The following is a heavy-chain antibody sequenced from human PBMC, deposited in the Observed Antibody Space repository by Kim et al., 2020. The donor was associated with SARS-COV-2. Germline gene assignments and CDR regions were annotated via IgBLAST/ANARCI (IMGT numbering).Heavy chain of an antibody. D-gene: IGHD1-1*01. CDR1: GFTFSSYA. Sequence: GGSLRLSCAASGFTFSSYAMHWVRQAPGKGLEWVAVISYNGSNKYYVDSVKGRFTISRDNSKNTLYLQMNSLRAEDTAVYYCATSILYNWNDAEGVGDYWGQGTLVTVSS. CDR2: ISYNGSNK. CDR3: ATSILYNWNDAEGVGDY. V-gene: IGHV3-30*04. J-gene: IGHJ4*02.